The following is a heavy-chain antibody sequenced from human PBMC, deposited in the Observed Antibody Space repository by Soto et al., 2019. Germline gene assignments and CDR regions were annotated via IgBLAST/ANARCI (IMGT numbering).Heavy chain of an antibody. CDR2: INPNSGGT. CDR3: ARVMYDYVWGVTNLYYGMDV. Sequence: ASVKVSCKASGHTFTGYYMHWVRQAPGQGLEWMGWINPNSGGTNYAQKFQGRVTMTRDTSISTAYMELSRLRSDDTAVYYCARVMYDYVWGVTNLYYGMDVWGQGNTVTVSS. CDR1: GHTFTGYY. V-gene: IGHV1-2*02. J-gene: IGHJ6*02. D-gene: IGHD3-16*01.